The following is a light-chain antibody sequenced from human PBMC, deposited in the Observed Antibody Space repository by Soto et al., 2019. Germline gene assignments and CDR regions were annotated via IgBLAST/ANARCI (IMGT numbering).Light chain of an antibody. Sequence: EIVLTQSPGTLSLSPGERATLSCRASQSVSSSYLAWYQQKPGQAPRLLIYGTSNRATGVPDRFSGSGSGTVCTLTISRLEPEDFALYYCQNYSGSSLTFGGGSKVEIK. V-gene: IGKV3-20*01. CDR1: QSVSSSY. J-gene: IGKJ4*01. CDR2: GTS. CDR3: QNYSGSSLT.